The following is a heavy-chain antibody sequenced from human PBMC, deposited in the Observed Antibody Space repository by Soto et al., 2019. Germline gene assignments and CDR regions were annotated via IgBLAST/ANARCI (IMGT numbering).Heavy chain of an antibody. V-gene: IGHV3-23*01. CDR2: ISNNVNST. D-gene: IGHD6-13*01. Sequence: EVQLLESGGGLVQPGRSLRLSCAASGFTFRIYAMSWVRQAPRKGLEWVSSISNNVNSTYYADSVKGRFTISRDNSKNTICLQMNSLRAEDTAVYYGAKVDYSSSWYAGIDYWGQGTLVTVSS. J-gene: IGHJ4*02. CDR3: AKVDYSSSWYAGIDY. CDR1: GFTFRIYA.